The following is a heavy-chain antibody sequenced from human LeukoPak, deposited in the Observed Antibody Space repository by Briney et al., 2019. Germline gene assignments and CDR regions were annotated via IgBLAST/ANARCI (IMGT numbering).Heavy chain of an antibody. J-gene: IGHJ6*03. CDR2: ISSSGSTI. Sequence: GGSLRLSCAASGFTFSDYYMSWIRQAPGKGLEWVSYISSSGSTIYYADSVKGRFTISRDNAENSLYLQMNSPRAEDTAVYYCARDSAYQLPIYYYYYMDVWGKGTTVTISS. V-gene: IGHV3-11*04. CDR1: GFTFSDYY. CDR3: ARDSAYQLPIYYYYYMDV. D-gene: IGHD2-2*01.